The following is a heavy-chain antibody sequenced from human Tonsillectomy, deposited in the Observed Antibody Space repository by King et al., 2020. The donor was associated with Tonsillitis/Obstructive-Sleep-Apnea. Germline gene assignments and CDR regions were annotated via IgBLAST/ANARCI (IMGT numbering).Heavy chain of an antibody. V-gene: IGHV1-2*02. CDR3: ATEGVDTSLAPGESYYYVLDV. CDR1: GYTFTGYY. D-gene: IGHD3-10*01. J-gene: IGHJ6*02. Sequence: VQLVQSGAEVKKPGASVKVSCKASGYTFTGYYIHWVRQAPGQGLEWMGWINPHSGGTKSAQNFQGRLTLTRDTPISTAYMELSGLRSDDTAVYYCATEGVDTSLAPGESYYYVLDVWGQGTTVTVSS. CDR2: INPHSGGT.